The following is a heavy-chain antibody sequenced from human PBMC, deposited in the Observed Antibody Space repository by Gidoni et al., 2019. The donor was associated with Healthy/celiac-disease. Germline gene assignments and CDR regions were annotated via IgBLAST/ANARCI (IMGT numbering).Heavy chain of an antibody. D-gene: IGHD4-17*01. CDR2: ISYDGSNK. CDR3: AKDFTLTTVTTFDAFDI. J-gene: IGHJ3*02. Sequence: QVQLVESGGGVVQPGRSLRLSCAASGFTFSSYGMHWVRQAPGKGLEWVAVISYDGSNKYYADSVKGRFTISRDNSKNTLYLQMNSLRAEDTAVYYCAKDFTLTTVTTFDAFDIWGQGTMVTVSS. CDR1: GFTFSSYG. V-gene: IGHV3-30*18.